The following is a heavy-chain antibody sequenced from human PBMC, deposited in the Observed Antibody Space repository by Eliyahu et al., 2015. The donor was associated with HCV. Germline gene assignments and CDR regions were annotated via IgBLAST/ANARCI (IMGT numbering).Heavy chain of an antibody. CDR1: XCSISSAAYH. CDR3: ASLIRGGGGRGD. CDR2: IXDIGIT. V-gene: IGHV4-31*03. J-gene: IGHJ4*02. D-gene: IGHD1-26*01. Sequence: QVQLQESGPGLVKPSQTLSLXCTVSXCSISSAAYHWGWVRHLPGKXLEXIGYIXDIGITHYNPSLRGRVTMSVDTSKNQFSLKVNSVTAADTAIYYCASLIRGGGGRGDWGQGTLVTVSS.